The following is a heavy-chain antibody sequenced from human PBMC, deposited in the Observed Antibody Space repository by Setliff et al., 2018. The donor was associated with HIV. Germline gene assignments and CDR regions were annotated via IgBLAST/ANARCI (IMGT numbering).Heavy chain of an antibody. V-gene: IGHV3-21*01. CDR2: IAGNKGTT. CDR3: ASIELAAMVPVDY. Sequence: GGSLRLSCAASGFKFRDYTLSWLRQFPGKGLEWVSAIAGNKGTTFYADSVKGRFTISKDNAKNSLFLQMNSLRAEDTAVYYCASIELAAMVPVDYWGQGTLVTVSS. D-gene: IGHD5-18*01. J-gene: IGHJ4*02. CDR1: GFKFRDYT.